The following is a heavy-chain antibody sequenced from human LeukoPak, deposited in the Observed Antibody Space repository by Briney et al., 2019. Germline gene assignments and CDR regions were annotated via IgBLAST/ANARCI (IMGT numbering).Heavy chain of an antibody. CDR3: AKLGFVVPAVIFDY. CDR2: IYIGGST. V-gene: IGHV3-53*01. J-gene: IGHJ4*02. Sequence: GGSLRLSCAASGFTVSSNYMSWVRQAPGKGLEWVSVIYIGGSTYYADSVKGRFTISRDISKNTLYLQMNSLRAEDTAMYYCAKLGFVVPAVIFDYWGQGTLVTVSS. D-gene: IGHD2-2*02. CDR1: GFTVSSNY.